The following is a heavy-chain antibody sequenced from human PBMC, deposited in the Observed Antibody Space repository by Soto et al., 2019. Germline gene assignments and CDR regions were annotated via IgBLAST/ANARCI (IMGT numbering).Heavy chain of an antibody. Sequence: QVQLQQWGAGLLKPSETLSLTCAVYGGSFSGYIWSWIRQPPGKGLQWIGQINHSGSTNYNPSLRSRVTLSLHTSNIPSSLELSSVTAADTAVYYCARGLMSGSYYSGGWYYFDYWGQGTLVTVSS. CDR1: GGSFSGYI. J-gene: IGHJ4*02. CDR2: INHSGST. V-gene: IGHV4-34*01. CDR3: ARGLMSGSYYSGGWYYFDY. D-gene: IGHD1-26*01.